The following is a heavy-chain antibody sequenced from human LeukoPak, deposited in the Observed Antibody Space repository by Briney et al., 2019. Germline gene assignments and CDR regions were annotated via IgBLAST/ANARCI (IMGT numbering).Heavy chain of an antibody. J-gene: IGHJ4*02. V-gene: IGHV3-23*01. CDR2: MSGSGGST. Sequence: GGSLRLSCAASGFTFSSYGMSWVRQAPGKGLEWVSGMSGSGGSTYYADSVQGRFTIFRDNAKKSLYLQMKSLRAEDTAVYYCARDEDMVATIPSFFDYWGQGTLVTVSS. CDR3: ARDEDMVATIPSFFDY. D-gene: IGHD5-12*01. CDR1: GFTFSSYG.